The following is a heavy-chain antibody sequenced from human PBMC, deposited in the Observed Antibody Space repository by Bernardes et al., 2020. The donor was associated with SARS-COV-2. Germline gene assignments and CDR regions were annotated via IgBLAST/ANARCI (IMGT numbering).Heavy chain of an antibody. D-gene: IGHD1-20*01. CDR3: ARHHTRHINMALVDY. J-gene: IGHJ4*02. Sequence: SETLSLTCTVSGGSISSNGYYWGWIRQTPGKGLEWIGAIYYGGSTSYNPSLKSRVTISVDTSKNQFSLKLSSVTAADTAVYYCARHHTRHINMALVDYWGQGTLVTVSS. CDR1: GGSISSNGYY. V-gene: IGHV4-39*01. CDR2: IYYGGST.